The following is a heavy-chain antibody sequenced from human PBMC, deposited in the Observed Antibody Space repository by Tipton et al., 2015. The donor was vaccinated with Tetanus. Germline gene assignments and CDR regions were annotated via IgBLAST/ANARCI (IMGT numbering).Heavy chain of an antibody. J-gene: IGHJ5*02. Sequence: TLSLTCTVSGGSISSGTFYWDWLRQPPGKPLEWIENIYYTGSTLQNPSLKSRVTMSLDRSKNQFYLEVRSVTAADTAVYYCSRSAVNWFDPWGQGTLVTVSS. CDR3: SRSAVNWFDP. CDR2: IYYTGST. CDR1: GGSISSGTFY. V-gene: IGHV4-39*01.